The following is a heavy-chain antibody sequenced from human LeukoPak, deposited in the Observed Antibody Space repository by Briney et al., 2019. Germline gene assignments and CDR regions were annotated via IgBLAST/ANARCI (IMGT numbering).Heavy chain of an antibody. Sequence: PSETLSLTCALYAPSFSGYYRSWLRQPPGKGLEWIGEINHSGSTNYNPSLKSGVIISVDRSKNQFSLKLSSVTAADTAVYYSGRGAVVISTYAWFDPWGQGTLVTVSS. V-gene: IGHV4-34*01. CDR3: GRGAVVISTYAWFDP. J-gene: IGHJ5*02. D-gene: IGHD3-22*01. CDR2: INHSGST. CDR1: APSFSGYY.